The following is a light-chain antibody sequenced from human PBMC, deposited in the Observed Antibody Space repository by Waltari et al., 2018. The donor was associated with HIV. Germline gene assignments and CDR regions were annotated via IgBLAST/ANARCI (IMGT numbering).Light chain of an antibody. CDR3: QKFNSAPLT. CDR1: QGIGNY. CDR2: AAS. Sequence: DIQMTQSPSSLSASIGDRVNITCRASQGIGNYLAWYQQKPGKVPKLLIYAASSLQSGVPSRFSGSGAGTYFTLTISSLQPEDVATYYCQKFNSAPLTFGPGTNVDLK. J-gene: IGKJ3*01. V-gene: IGKV1-27*01.